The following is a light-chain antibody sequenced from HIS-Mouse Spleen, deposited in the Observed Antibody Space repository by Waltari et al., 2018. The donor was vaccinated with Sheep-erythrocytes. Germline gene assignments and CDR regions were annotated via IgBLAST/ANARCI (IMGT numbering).Light chain of an antibody. CDR1: KSVLYSSNNKNY. CDR2: WAS. CDR3: QQYYSTPLT. J-gene: IGKJ4*01. Sequence: DIVMTQSPDSRAVSLGERATINCKSSKSVLYSSNNKNYLAWYQQKPGQPPKLLIYWASTRESGVPDRFSGSGSGTDFTLTISSLQAEDVAVYYCQQYYSTPLTFGGGTKVEIK. V-gene: IGKV4-1*01.